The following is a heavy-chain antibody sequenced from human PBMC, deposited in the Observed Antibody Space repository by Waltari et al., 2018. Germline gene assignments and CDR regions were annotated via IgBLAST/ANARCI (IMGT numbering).Heavy chain of an antibody. Sequence: QLQLQESAGGLVKPSETQSLTCTVSGGSISSSSYYGGWIRQPPGKGLEWIGSIYYSGSTYYNPSLKSRVTISVDTSKSQFSLKLSSVTAADTAVYYCARDRGGVSSYSQYYFDYWGQGTLVTVSS. CDR3: ARDRGGVSSYSQYYFDY. CDR1: GGSISSSSYY. V-gene: IGHV4-39*07. J-gene: IGHJ4*02. D-gene: IGHD3-3*01. CDR2: IYYSGST.